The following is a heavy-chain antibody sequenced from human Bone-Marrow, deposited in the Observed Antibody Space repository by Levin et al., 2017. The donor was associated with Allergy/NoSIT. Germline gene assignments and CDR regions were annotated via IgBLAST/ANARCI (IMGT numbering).Heavy chain of an antibody. J-gene: IGHJ2*01. Sequence: SETLSLTCSVSGGSIRSYYWSWIRQPPGKEPEWIGYLYYSGSTNYNPSLKSRVTMSVDTSKNQFSLRLRSVTAADTAVYYCARGSLYWYFDLWGPGTPVTFSS. CDR2: LYYSGST. V-gene: IGHV4-59*01. CDR3: ARGSLYWYFDL. CDR1: GGSIRSYY.